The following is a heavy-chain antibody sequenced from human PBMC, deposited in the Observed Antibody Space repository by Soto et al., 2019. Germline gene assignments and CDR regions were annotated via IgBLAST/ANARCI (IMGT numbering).Heavy chain of an antibody. CDR1: GYTLTELS. V-gene: IGHV1-24*01. J-gene: IGHJ5*02. D-gene: IGHD3-3*01. Sequence: APVKVSCKVSGYTLTELSMHWVRQAPGKGLEWMGGFDPEDGETIYAQKFQGRVTMTEDTSTDTAYMELSSLRSEDTAVYYCATGPPTIFGVVIEFDPWGQGTLVTVSS. CDR2: FDPEDGET. CDR3: ATGPPTIFGVVIEFDP.